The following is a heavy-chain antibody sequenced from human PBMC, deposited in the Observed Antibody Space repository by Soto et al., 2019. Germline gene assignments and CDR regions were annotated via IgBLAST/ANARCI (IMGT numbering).Heavy chain of an antibody. J-gene: IGHJ5*02. CDR2: ISAYNGNT. V-gene: IGHV1-18*04. CDR3: ARVDSSSWYNWFDP. Sequence: ASVKVSCKASGYTFTSYGISWVRQAPGQGLEWMGWISAYNGNTNYAQKLQGRVTMTTDTSTSTAYMELRSLRSDDTAVYYCARVDSSSWYNWFDPWGQGTLVTVSS. CDR1: GYTFTSYG. D-gene: IGHD6-13*01.